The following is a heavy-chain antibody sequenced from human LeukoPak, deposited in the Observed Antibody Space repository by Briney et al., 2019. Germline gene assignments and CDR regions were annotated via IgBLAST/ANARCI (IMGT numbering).Heavy chain of an antibody. CDR3: ARREGYDILTGPDGAFDI. Sequence: GASVKVSCKASGYTFTGYYMHWVRQAPGQGLEWMGWINPNSGGTNYAQKFQGRVTMTRDTSISTAYMELSRLRSDDTAVYYCARREGYDILTGPDGAFDIWGQGTMVTVSS. CDR2: INPNSGGT. CDR1: GYTFTGYY. D-gene: IGHD3-9*01. J-gene: IGHJ3*02. V-gene: IGHV1-2*02.